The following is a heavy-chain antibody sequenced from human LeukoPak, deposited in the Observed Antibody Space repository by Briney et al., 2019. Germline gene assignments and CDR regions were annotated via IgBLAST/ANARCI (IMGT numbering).Heavy chain of an antibody. CDR2: IYYSGST. V-gene: IGHV4-39*01. J-gene: IGHJ4*02. Sequence: SETLSLTCTVSGGSISSSSYYWGWIRQPPGKGLEWIGSIYYSGSTYYNPSLKSRVTISVDTSKNQFSLKLSSVTAADTAVYYCARHPLYYYDSSGFRVFDFWGQGTLVTVSS. D-gene: IGHD3-22*01. CDR1: GGSISSSSYY. CDR3: ARHPLYYYDSSGFRVFDF.